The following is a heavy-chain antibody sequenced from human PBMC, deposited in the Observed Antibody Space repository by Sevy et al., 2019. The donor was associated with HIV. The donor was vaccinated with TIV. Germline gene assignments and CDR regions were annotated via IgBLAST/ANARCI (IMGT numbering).Heavy chain of an antibody. CDR2: ISAYNGNT. CDR3: ARVPITMIVVVITWPGLSNATRNAFDI. Sequence: ASVKVSCKASGYTFTSYGISWVRQAPGQGLEWMGWISAYNGNTNYEQKLQGRVTMTTDTSTSTAYMELRSLRSDEPAVYYCARVPITMIVVVITWPGLSNATRNAFDIWGQGTMVTVSS. V-gene: IGHV1-18*01. J-gene: IGHJ3*02. D-gene: IGHD3-22*01. CDR1: GYTFTSYG.